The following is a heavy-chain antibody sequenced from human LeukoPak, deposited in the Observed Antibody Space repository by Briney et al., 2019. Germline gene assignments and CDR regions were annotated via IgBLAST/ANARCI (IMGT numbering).Heavy chain of an antibody. V-gene: IGHV1-2*02. Sequence: ASVKVSCKASGYTFTGYYMHWVRQAPGQGLEWMGWINPNSGGTNYAQKFQGRVTMTRDTSISTAYMELSRLRSDDTAVYYCARVDIAAAGERSWSDPWGQGTLVTVSS. J-gene: IGHJ5*02. D-gene: IGHD6-13*01. CDR2: INPNSGGT. CDR1: GYTFTGYY. CDR3: ARVDIAAAGERSWSDP.